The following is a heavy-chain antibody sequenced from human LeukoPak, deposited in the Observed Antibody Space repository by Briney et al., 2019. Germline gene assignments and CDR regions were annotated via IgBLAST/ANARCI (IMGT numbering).Heavy chain of an antibody. Sequence: GGSLRLSCAASGFTFSSYAMSWVRQAPGKGLEWVSAISGSGGSTYYADSVKGRFTISRDNFKNTLYLQMNSLRAEDTAVYYCAKDGNVLMVYAPYYFDYWGQGTLVTVSS. J-gene: IGHJ4*02. V-gene: IGHV3-23*01. D-gene: IGHD2-8*01. CDR2: ISGSGGST. CDR1: GFTFSSYA. CDR3: AKDGNVLMVYAPYYFDY.